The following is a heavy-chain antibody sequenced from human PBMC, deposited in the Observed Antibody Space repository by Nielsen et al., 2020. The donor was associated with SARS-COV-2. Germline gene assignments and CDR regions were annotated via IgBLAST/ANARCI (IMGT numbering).Heavy chain of an antibody. D-gene: IGHD5-24*01. CDR3: AGDGYNLKFI. J-gene: IGHJ4*02. CDR1: GGTFSTYA. V-gene: IGHV1-69*04. Sequence: SVKVSCKASGGTFSTYAISWVRQAPGQGLEWLGRIIPMVGIPDYAQNFQGRLTITADKSTSTAYMELSSLRSEDTAVYCCAGDGYNLKFIWGQGTLVTVSS. CDR2: IIPMVGIP.